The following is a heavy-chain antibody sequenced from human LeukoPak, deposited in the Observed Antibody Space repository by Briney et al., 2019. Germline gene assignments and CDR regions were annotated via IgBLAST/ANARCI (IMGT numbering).Heavy chain of an antibody. CDR3: ARSGYSSGWYPFDP. Sequence: SVRLSCKASGGTFSSYAISWVRQAPGKGLEWMGWIIPSFGNAYYAQKLQGRFTISTDESTSTAYMELSSLRSEDTAVYYCARSGYSSGWYPFDPWGQGTLVTVSS. V-gene: IGHV1-69*05. J-gene: IGHJ5*02. CDR2: IIPSFGNA. D-gene: IGHD6-19*01. CDR1: GGTFSSYA.